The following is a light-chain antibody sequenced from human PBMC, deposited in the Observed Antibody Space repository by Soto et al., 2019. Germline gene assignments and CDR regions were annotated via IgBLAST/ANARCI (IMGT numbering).Light chain of an antibody. Sequence: QSALTQPASVSGSPGQSITISCTGTRSDVGGYNYVSWYQQHPGKAPKLMIYDVSNRPSGVSNRFSGSKSGNTASLTISGLQAEDEADYYCSSYTSSSSWVFGGGTKVTVL. CDR1: RSDVGGYNY. CDR3: SSYTSSSSWV. V-gene: IGLV2-14*01. J-gene: IGLJ3*02. CDR2: DVS.